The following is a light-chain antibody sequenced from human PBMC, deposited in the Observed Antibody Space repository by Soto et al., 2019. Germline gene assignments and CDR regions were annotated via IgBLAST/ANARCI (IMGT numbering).Light chain of an antibody. CDR1: SSDVSAYNH. Sequence: QSVLTQPASVSGSPGQSITISCTGSSSDVSAYNHVSWYQQYPGKVPKLMIYDVSDRPSGVSNHFYGSKSGNTATLTISGLQAEDEADYYCSSYTSSSTRVFGTGTKVTVL. CDR3: SSYTSSSTRV. CDR2: DVS. V-gene: IGLV2-14*03. J-gene: IGLJ1*01.